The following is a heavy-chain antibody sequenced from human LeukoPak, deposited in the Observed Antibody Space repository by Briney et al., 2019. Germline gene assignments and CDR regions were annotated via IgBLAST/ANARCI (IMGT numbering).Heavy chain of an antibody. V-gene: IGHV3-73*01. CDR3: SSRYCSGGNCYFY. CDR1: GFIFSRSA. J-gene: IGHJ4*02. D-gene: IGHD2-15*01. Sequence: GGSLKLSCAASGFIFSRSAMHWVSQASGKGLEWVGRIRSKANSYATAYAASVKGRFTISRDDSKNTAYLQMNSLKTEDTAVYYCSSRYCSGGNCYFYWGQGTLVTVSS. CDR2: IRSKANSYAT.